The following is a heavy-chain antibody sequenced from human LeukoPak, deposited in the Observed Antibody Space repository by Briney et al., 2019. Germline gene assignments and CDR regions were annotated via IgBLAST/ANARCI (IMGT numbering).Heavy chain of an antibody. J-gene: IGHJ4*02. CDR2: ISSSSSTI. Sequence: PGGSLRLSCAASGFTFSSYSMNWVRQAPGKGLEWVSYISSSSSTIYYADSVKGRFTISRDNAKNSLYLQMNSLRAEDTAVYYCAKGGGIAAPGGDFDYWGQGTLVTVSS. D-gene: IGHD6-13*01. CDR1: GFTFSSYS. V-gene: IGHV3-48*01. CDR3: AKGGGIAAPGGDFDY.